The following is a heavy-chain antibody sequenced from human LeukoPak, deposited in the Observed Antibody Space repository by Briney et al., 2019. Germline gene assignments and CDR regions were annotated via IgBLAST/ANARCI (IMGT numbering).Heavy chain of an antibody. CDR2: ITPILGTA. CDR1: GGTFSSYA. V-gene: IGHV1-69*13. J-gene: IGHJ3*02. Sequence: SVKVSCKASGGTFSSYAISWVRQAPGQGLEWMGGITPILGTANYAQKFQGRVTTTADESTSTAYMELSSLRSEDTAVYYCARDGRSAFDIWGQGTMVTVSS. D-gene: IGHD1-26*01. CDR3: ARDGRSAFDI.